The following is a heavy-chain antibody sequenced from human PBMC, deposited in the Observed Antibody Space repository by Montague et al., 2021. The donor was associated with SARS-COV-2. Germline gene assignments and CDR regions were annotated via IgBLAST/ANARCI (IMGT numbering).Heavy chain of an antibody. Sequence: QSGSEVKKPGESLRISCKGSGYSFTSYWISWVRQMPGKGLEWMGXIDPSDSYTNYSPSFQGHVTIPADKSISTAYLQWSSLKASDTAMYYCARRSYSSSWYDYWGQGTLVTVSS. CDR1: GYSFTSYW. CDR2: IDPSDSYT. D-gene: IGHD6-13*01. J-gene: IGHJ4*02. CDR3: ARRSYSSSWYDY. V-gene: IGHV5-10-1*01.